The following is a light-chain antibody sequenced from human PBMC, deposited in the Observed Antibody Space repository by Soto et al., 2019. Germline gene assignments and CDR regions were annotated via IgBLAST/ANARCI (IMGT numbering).Light chain of an antibody. CDR3: SSYAGNRHFYV. V-gene: IGLV2-8*01. Sequence: QSALTQAPSASGAPGQSVTISCTGTSSDVGGYNFVYWYQQHPGKAPKLMIYEVSKRPSGIPDRFSGSKSGNTASLTVSGLQAEDEADYYCSSYAGNRHFYVFGTGTKLTVL. J-gene: IGLJ1*01. CDR1: SSDVGGYNF. CDR2: EVS.